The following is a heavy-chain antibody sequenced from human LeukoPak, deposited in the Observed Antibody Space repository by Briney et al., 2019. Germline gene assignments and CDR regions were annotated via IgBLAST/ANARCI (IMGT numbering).Heavy chain of an antibody. CDR1: GFTFNSYG. D-gene: IGHD3-16*01. V-gene: IGHV3-30*18. Sequence: GRSLRLSCAASGFTFNSYGMHWVRQAPGKGLEWVAVISYDGSNEYFADSVKGRFTISRDNSKNTLFLQMNSLRAEDTAMYYCAKNRNTYAYIPLRYYFDYWGQGTLVTVSS. CDR3: AKNRNTYAYIPLRYYFDY. CDR2: ISYDGSNE. J-gene: IGHJ4*02.